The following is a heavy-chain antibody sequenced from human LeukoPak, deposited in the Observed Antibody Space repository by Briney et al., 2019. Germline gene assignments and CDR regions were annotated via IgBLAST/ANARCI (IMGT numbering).Heavy chain of an antibody. Sequence: SQTLSLTCDISGDSVSSNSAAWNWIRQSPSRGLEWLGRTNYRSKWYNDYAVSVKSRITINPDTSKNQFSLRLSSVTAADTAVYYCARHGNIVVVPDASKAFDIWGQGTMVTVSS. J-gene: IGHJ3*02. D-gene: IGHD2-2*01. CDR3: ARHGNIVVVPDASKAFDI. V-gene: IGHV6-1*01. CDR1: GDSVSSNSAA. CDR2: TNYRSKWYN.